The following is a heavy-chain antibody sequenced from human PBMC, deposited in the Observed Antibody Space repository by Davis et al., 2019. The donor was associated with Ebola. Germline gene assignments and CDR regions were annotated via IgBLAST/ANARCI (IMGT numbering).Heavy chain of an antibody. CDR1: GFTFSSYA. CDR3: AREGRYCSGGSCYLPMI. D-gene: IGHD2-15*01. J-gene: IGHJ4*02. CDR2: IKQDGSEK. V-gene: IGHV3-7*03. Sequence: PGGSLRLSCAASGFTFSSYAMSWVRQAPGKGLEWVANIKQDGSEKYYVDSVKGRFTISRDNAKNSLYLQMNSLRAEDTAVYYCAREGRYCSGGSCYLPMIWGQGTLVTVSS.